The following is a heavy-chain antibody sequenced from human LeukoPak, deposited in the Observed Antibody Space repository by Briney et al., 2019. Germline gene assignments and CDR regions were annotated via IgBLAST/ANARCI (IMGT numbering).Heavy chain of an antibody. CDR3: AKGALLRFLELPFDY. CDR1: GFTVSSNY. Sequence: GGSLRLSCAASGFTVSSNYMSWVRQAPGKGLEWVSVIYSGGSTYYADSVKGRFTISRDNSKNTLYLQMNSLRAEDTAVYYCAKGALLRFLELPFDYWGQGTLVTVSS. V-gene: IGHV3-53*01. D-gene: IGHD3-3*01. J-gene: IGHJ4*02. CDR2: IYSGGST.